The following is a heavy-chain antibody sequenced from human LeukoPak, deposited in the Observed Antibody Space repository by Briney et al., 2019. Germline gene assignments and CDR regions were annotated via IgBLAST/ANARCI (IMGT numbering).Heavy chain of an antibody. CDR1: GGTFNNHA. J-gene: IGHJ2*01. Sequence: GASVKVSCKASGGTFNNHAISWVRQAPGQGLEWMVAIIPIFCTPNYAQNFQGRVTITADASTSTVYMERSSLRSADTAVYYCARLHGEYDPDWYFDLWGRGTLVTVSS. CDR2: IIPIFCTP. V-gene: IGHV1-69*13. CDR3: ARLHGEYDPDWYFDL. D-gene: IGHD4-17*01.